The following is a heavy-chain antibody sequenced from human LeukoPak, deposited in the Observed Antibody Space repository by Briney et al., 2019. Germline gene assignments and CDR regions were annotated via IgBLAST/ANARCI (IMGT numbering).Heavy chain of an antibody. Sequence: GGSLRPSCAASGFTFSSYAMSWVRQAPGKGLEWVSAISGSGGSTYYADSVKGRFTISRDNSKNTLYLQMNSLRAEDTAVYYCAKGVYSSSWPDFDYWGQGTLVTVSS. CDR1: GFTFSSYA. D-gene: IGHD6-13*01. V-gene: IGHV3-23*01. CDR2: ISGSGGST. J-gene: IGHJ4*02. CDR3: AKGVYSSSWPDFDY.